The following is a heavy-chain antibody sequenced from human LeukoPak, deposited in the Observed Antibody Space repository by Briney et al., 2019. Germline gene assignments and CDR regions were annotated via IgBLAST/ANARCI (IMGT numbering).Heavy chain of an antibody. J-gene: IGHJ4*02. CDR2: IYYSGST. Sequence: SETLSLTCTVSGYSISSSYYWGWIRQPPGKGLEWIGSIYYSGSTYYNPSLKSRVTISVDTSKNQFSLKLSSVTAADTAVYYCARDGGIQLWLLDYWGQGTLVTVSS. V-gene: IGHV4-38-2*02. CDR3: ARDGGIQLWLLDY. D-gene: IGHD5-18*01. CDR1: GYSISSSYY.